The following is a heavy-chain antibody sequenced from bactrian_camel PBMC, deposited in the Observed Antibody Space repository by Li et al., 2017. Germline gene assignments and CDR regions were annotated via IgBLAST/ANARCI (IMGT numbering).Heavy chain of an antibody. V-gene: IGHV3S1*01. CDR2: LDAGGRTT. CDR1: KYTISNYC. CDR3: AANSVCLPATLTTVDSVTEYTY. D-gene: IGHD4*01. Sequence: HVQLVESGGGSVQAGGSLRLSCVVSKYTISNYCMGWWRQAPGKEREGVAVLDAGGRTTLYRDSVKGRFTISKDYAKNTLYLQMEGLKPEDTAMYYCAANSVCLPATLTTVDSVTEYTYWGQGTQVTVS. J-gene: IGHJ4*01.